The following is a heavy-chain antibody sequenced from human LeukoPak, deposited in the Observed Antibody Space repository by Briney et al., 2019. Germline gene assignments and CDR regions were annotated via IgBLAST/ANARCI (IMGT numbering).Heavy chain of an antibody. CDR1: GYTFTGYY. Sequence: GASVKVSCKASGYTFTGYYMHWVRQAPGQGLEWMGWINPNSGGTNYAQKFQGRVTMTRDTSISTAYMELSRLRSDDTAVYYCARGVRRFGELLSPYFDYWGQGTLVTVSS. D-gene: IGHD3-10*01. J-gene: IGHJ4*02. V-gene: IGHV1-2*02. CDR3: ARGVRRFGELLSPYFDY. CDR2: INPNSGGT.